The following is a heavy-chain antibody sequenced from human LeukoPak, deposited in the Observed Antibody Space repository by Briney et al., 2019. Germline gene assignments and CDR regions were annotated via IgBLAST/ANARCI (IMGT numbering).Heavy chain of an antibody. CDR1: GFTFSSYE. J-gene: IGHJ4*02. CDR3: AKEVSIISRGLDY. CDR2: ISTTGSSI. Sequence: GGSLRLSCAASGFTFSSYEMNWVRQAPGKGLEWVSYISTTGSSIYYADSVKGRVTISRDNSKNTLYLQMNSLRAEDTAVYYCAKEVSIISRGLDYWGQGILVTVSS. V-gene: IGHV3-48*03. D-gene: IGHD2-21*01.